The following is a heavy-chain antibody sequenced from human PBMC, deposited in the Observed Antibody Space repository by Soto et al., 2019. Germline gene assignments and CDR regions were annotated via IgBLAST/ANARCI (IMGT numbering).Heavy chain of an antibody. CDR1: GYTFTNYD. Sequence: QVQLVQSGAEVKKPGASARVSCKASGYTFTNYDINWVRQATGQGLEWMGWMNPNSGNTGYAQKFQGRVTMTRNTSISTAYMELSSLRSEDTAVYYCARGGANLGVDWFDPWGQGTLVSVS. CDR3: ARGGANLGVDWFDP. D-gene: IGHD3-3*01. CDR2: MNPNSGNT. J-gene: IGHJ5*02. V-gene: IGHV1-8*01.